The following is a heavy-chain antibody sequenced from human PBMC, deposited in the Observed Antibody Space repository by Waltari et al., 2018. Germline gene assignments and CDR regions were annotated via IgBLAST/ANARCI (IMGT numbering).Heavy chain of an antibody. CDR1: GFTFSRYW. Sequence: EVQLVESGGGLVQPGGSLRLSCAGSGFTFSRYWMRWVRRAPGKGLGWVDNIKEDGNEKYYVDSVMGRFTSSRDNAKNSLHLQMNSLRADDTAVYYCARGPYWGQGTLVTVSS. J-gene: IGHJ4*02. CDR2: IKEDGNEK. CDR3: ARGPY. V-gene: IGHV3-7*04.